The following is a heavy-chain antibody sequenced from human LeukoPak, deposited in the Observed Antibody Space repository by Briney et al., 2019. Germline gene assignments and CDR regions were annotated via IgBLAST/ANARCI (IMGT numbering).Heavy chain of an antibody. CDR1: GFTFSSYS. CDR2: ISSSSSYI. Sequence: GGSLRLSCAASGFTFSSYSMNWVRQAPGKGLEWVSSISSSSSYIYYADSVKCRFTISRDNAKNSLYPQMNSLRAEDTAVYYCARDPYTEWFGELWGQGTLVTVSS. D-gene: IGHD3-10*01. V-gene: IGHV3-21*01. J-gene: IGHJ4*02. CDR3: ARDPYTEWFGEL.